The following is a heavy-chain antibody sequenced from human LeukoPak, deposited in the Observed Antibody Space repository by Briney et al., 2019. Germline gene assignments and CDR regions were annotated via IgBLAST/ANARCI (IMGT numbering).Heavy chain of an antibody. J-gene: IGHJ4*02. CDR1: GFTFSDIW. CDR2: IKSNVDGGAR. Sequence: GGPLRLSCAASGFTFSDIWMSWVRQAPGKGLEWVGRIKSNVDGGARDYAAPVKGRFTISRDDSKNTLYLQMSRLKTEDTGVYYCTTDGVDFWSGYYIGNYWGQGTLVAVSS. CDR3: TTDGVDFWSGYYIGNY. V-gene: IGHV3-15*01. D-gene: IGHD3-3*01.